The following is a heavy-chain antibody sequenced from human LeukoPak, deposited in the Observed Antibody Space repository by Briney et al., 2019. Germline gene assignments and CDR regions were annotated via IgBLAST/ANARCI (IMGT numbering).Heavy chain of an antibody. V-gene: IGHV4-34*01. CDR3: ARGRFYGSGSYMGSYYLDY. Sequence: SETLSLTCAVYGGSFSGYYWSWIRQPPGKGLEWIGEINHSGSTNYNPSLKSRVTISVDTSKNQFSLKLSSVTAADTAVYYCARGRFYGSGSYMGSYYLDYWGQGTLVTVSS. CDR2: INHSGST. CDR1: GGSFSGYY. J-gene: IGHJ4*02. D-gene: IGHD3-10*01.